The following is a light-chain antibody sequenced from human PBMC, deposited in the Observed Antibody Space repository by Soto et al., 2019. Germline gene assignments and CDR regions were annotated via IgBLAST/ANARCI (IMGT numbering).Light chain of an antibody. CDR2: EVN. Sequence: QSALTQPASVSGSPGQSITVSCTGTSSDVGGYNSVSWYQQHPGKTPKLMIFEVNNRPSGVSNRFSGSKSANTASLTISGLQTEDEADYYCCSYAGTYIPLFGGGTKLTVL. V-gene: IGLV2-14*01. CDR1: SSDVGGYNS. J-gene: IGLJ2*01. CDR3: CSYAGTYIPL.